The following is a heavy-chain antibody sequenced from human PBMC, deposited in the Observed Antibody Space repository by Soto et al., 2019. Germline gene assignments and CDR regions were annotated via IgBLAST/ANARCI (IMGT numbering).Heavy chain of an antibody. Sequence: SETLSLTCTVSGGSISSGGYYWSWIRQHPGKGLEWIGYIYYSGSTYYNPSLKSRVTISVDTSKNQFSLKLSSVTAADTAVYYCAREDYEKDYYYMDVWSKGTTVTVSS. V-gene: IGHV4-31*03. CDR1: GGSISSGGYY. CDR3: AREDYEKDYYYMDV. CDR2: IYYSGST. J-gene: IGHJ6*03. D-gene: IGHD3-16*01.